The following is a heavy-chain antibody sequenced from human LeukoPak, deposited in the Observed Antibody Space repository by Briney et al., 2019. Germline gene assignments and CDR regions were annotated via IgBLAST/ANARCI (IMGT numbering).Heavy chain of an antibody. CDR3: ARDVLR. CDR1: GDSITSGGYY. J-gene: IGHJ4*02. V-gene: IGHV4-31*03. CDR2: IYKTGST. Sequence: SETLSLTCTVSGDSITSGGYYWSWIRQRPGKGLEWIGYIYKTGSTYYNPSLKSRVTMSVDTSRNQFSLKLNSVTAADTAVYYCARDVLRWGQGTLVTVSS.